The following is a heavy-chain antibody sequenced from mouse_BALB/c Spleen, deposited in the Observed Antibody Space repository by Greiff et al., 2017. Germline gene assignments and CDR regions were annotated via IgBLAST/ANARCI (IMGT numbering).Heavy chain of an antibody. D-gene: IGHD2-3*01. CDR3: ARLDGYSY. CDR1: GYTFTSYW. V-gene: IGHV1S81*02. J-gene: IGHJ2*01. CDR2: INPSNGRT. Sequence: QVQLQQSGAELVKPGASVKLSCKASGYTFTSYWMHWVKQRPGQGLEWIGEINPSNGRTNYNEKFKSKATLTVDKSSSTAYMQLSSLTSEDSAVYYCARLDGYSYWGQGTTLTVSS.